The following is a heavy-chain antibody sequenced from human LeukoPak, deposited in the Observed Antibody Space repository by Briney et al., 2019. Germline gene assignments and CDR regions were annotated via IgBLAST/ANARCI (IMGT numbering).Heavy chain of an antibody. Sequence: GGSLRLSCAASGFTFSSYGMHWVRQAPGKGLEWLAVIWYDGSNKYYADSVKGRFTISRDNSKNTLYLQMNSLRAEDTAVYYCAKDHSGSPGAFDIWGQGTMVTVSS. D-gene: IGHD2-15*01. CDR2: IWYDGSNK. CDR1: GFTFSSYG. J-gene: IGHJ3*02. V-gene: IGHV3-33*06. CDR3: AKDHSGSPGAFDI.